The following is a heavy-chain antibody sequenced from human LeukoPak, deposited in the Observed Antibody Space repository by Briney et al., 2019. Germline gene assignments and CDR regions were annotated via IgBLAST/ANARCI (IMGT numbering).Heavy chain of an antibody. Sequence: GGSLRLSCAASGFTFSNAWMSWVRQAPGKGLEWVGRIKSKTDGGTRDYAAPVKGRFTISRDDSKNTLYLQMNSLKTEDTAVYYCTTDLYSRSSEDDHWGQGTLVTVSS. CDR3: TTDLYSRSSEDDH. V-gene: IGHV3-15*01. CDR2: IKSKTDGGTR. J-gene: IGHJ4*02. CDR1: GFTFSNAW. D-gene: IGHD6-13*01.